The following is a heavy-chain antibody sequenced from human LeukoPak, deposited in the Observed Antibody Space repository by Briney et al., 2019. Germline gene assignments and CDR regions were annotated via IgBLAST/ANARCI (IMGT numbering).Heavy chain of an antibody. D-gene: IGHD6-13*01. Sequence: PSETLSLTCAVYGGSFSGYYWSWIRQPPGKGLEWIGEINHSGSTNYNPSLKSRVTISVDTSKNQFSLKLSSVTAADTAVYYCARLVRVDSSSWYEFFFDYWGQGTLVTVSS. CDR1: GGSFSGYY. J-gene: IGHJ4*02. CDR3: ARLVRVDSSSWYEFFFDY. V-gene: IGHV4-34*01. CDR2: INHSGST.